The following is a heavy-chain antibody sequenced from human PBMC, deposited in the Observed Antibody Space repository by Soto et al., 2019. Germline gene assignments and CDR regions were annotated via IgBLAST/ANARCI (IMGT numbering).Heavy chain of an antibody. Sequence: PGESLKISCKGSGYSFTSYWIGWVRQMPGKGLEWMGIIYPGDSDTRYSPSFQGQVTISADKSISTAYLQWSSLKASDTAMYYCARRATMVRGDRSYYFDYWGQGTLVTVSS. CDR1: GYSFTSYW. CDR3: ARRATMVRGDRSYYFDY. J-gene: IGHJ4*02. CDR2: IYPGDSDT. V-gene: IGHV5-51*03. D-gene: IGHD3-10*01.